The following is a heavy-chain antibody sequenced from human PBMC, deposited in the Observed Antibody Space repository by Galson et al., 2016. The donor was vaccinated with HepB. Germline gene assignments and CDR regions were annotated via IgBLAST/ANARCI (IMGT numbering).Heavy chain of an antibody. V-gene: IGHV1-2*06. CDR1: GYSFTEYD. Sequence: SVKVSCKACGYSFTEYDLNWVRQAPGQEPEWMARINPDNGGTRYAQKFQGRVTLTRDASISTAYMELRRLKSDDAAVYFCARDSDSLRRALDTWGQGTSVIVPS. J-gene: IGHJ3*02. D-gene: IGHD2-15*01. CDR3: ARDSDSLRRALDT. CDR2: INPDNGGT.